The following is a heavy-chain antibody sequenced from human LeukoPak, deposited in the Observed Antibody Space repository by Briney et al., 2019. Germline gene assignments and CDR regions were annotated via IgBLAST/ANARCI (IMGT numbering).Heavy chain of an antibody. J-gene: IGHJ6*04. D-gene: IGHD3-10*02. Sequence: GGSLRLSCAASGFTFSNYDMHWVRQATGKGLEWVSAIDTAGDTYYPGSVKGRFTISRDNAKNSLYLQMNSLRAEDTAVYYCAELGITMIGGVWGKGTTVTISS. CDR1: GFTFSNYD. CDR3: AELGITMIGGV. V-gene: IGHV3-13*04. CDR2: IDTAGDT.